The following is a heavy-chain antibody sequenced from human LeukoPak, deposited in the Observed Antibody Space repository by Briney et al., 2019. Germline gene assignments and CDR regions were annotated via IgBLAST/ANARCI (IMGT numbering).Heavy chain of an antibody. D-gene: IGHD3-3*01. V-gene: IGHV5-51*01. CDR2: IYPGDSDT. CDR1: GYSFTSYW. J-gene: IGHJ4*02. Sequence: GESLKISCKGSGYSFTSYWIGWVRQMPGKGLEWMGIIYPGDSDTRYSPSFQGQVTISADKSISTAYLQWSSLKASDTAMYYCARRGGTYYDFWSSFDYWGQGTLVTVSS. CDR3: ARRGGTYYDFWSSFDY.